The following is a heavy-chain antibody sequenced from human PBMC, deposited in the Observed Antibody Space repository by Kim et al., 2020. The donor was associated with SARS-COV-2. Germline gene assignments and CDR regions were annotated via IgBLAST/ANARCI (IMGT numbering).Heavy chain of an antibody. CDR3: ARRGVLRYFDWLTTTDGMDV. V-gene: IGHV1-2*02. CDR1: GYTFTGYY. Sequence: ASVKVSCKASGYTFTGYYMHWVRQAPGQGLEWMGWINPNSGGTNYAQKFQGRVTMTRDTSISTAYMELSRLRSDDTAVYYCARRGVLRYFDWLTTTDGMDVWGQGTTVTVSS. D-gene: IGHD3-9*01. J-gene: IGHJ6*02. CDR2: INPNSGGT.